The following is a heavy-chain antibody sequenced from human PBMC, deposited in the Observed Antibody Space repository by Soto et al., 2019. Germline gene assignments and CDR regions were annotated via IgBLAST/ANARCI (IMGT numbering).Heavy chain of an antibody. J-gene: IGHJ4*02. Sequence: QPGGSLRLSCAASGFTFSSYGMFWVRQAPGRGLEWVAFISYDGSDKCSDSVKGRFTISRDNSKNTLYLQMNSLRAEDTAVYYCAKGSYSGRYSDFDYWGQGTLVTVSS. CDR3: AKGSYSGRYSDFDY. V-gene: IGHV3-30*18. CDR1: GFTFSSYG. D-gene: IGHD1-26*01. CDR2: ISYDGSDK.